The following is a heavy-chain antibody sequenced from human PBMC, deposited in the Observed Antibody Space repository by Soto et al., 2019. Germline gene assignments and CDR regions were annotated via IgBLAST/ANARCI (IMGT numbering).Heavy chain of an antibody. V-gene: IGHV5-51*01. J-gene: IGHJ4*02. D-gene: IGHD3-3*01. CDR3: ARLPRGCNKTSCYYADH. CDR1: GYDFNTSW. CDR2: MCPGDSDT. Sequence: GESLKISCRGSGYDFNTSWFGWVRQLPGRGLEWVGIMCPGDSDTRYNPSLQGHVTLSVDVTVSTAFLQWRSLETSDTGMYFCARLPRGCNKTSCYYADHWGQGTQVNVSS.